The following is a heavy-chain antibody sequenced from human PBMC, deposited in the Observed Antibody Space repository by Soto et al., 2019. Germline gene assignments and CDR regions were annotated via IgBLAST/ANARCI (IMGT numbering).Heavy chain of an antibody. CDR2: IYWNDDK. J-gene: IGHJ4*02. D-gene: IGHD3-10*01. V-gene: IGHV2-5*01. Sequence: QITLKESGPTLVKPTQTLTLTCTFSGFSLSTSGVGVGWIRQPPGKALEWLVFIYWNDDKRYSPSLRSRLTITKDTSKNQVVLTMTNMDPLDTATYYCAHRGGYNNYYVYWGQGTLVTVSS. CDR3: AHRGGYNNYYVY. CDR1: GFSLSTSGVG.